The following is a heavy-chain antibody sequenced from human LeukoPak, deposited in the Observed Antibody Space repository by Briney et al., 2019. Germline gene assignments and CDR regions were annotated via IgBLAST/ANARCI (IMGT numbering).Heavy chain of an antibody. J-gene: IGHJ3*02. CDR3: ARIWSRTIDI. CDR2: IYYSGST. D-gene: IGHD3-3*01. CDR1: GGSIRSYY. V-gene: IGHV4-59*01. Sequence: PSETLSLTCTDSGGSIRSYYWSWIRQPPGKGLEWIGYIYYSGSTNYNPSLKSRVTISVDTSKNQFSLKLSSVTAADTAVYYCARIWSRTIDIWGQGTMVTVSS.